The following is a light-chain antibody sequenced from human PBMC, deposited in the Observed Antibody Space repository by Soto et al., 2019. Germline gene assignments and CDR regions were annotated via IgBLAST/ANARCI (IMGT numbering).Light chain of an antibody. CDR2: VTS. CDR3: QQTFSAPGT. CDR1: QNITKF. Sequence: DIQMTQSPSSLSASVGDRVSVTCRTSQNITKFLNWYQEKPGKAPKVLIYVTSNLENGVPSRFSGSGSGTHFTLSISSLHPEDFATYYCQQTFSAPGTFGPGTRVEVK. V-gene: IGKV1-39*01. J-gene: IGKJ1*01.